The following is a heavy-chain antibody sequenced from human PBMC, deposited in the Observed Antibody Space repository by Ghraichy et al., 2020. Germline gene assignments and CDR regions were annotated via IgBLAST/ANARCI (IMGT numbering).Heavy chain of an antibody. V-gene: IGHV4-59*02. Sequence: SQTLSLTCTVSGASVTRDYWAWIRHSPGKGLELIGYIHSGGSTNLNPSLKSRVTLSMDTSKNQCILNLSSVTAADAAVYYCARERRTTVTTYYYGLDVWGQGTSVTVS. D-gene: IGHD1-1*01. J-gene: IGHJ6*02. CDR3: ARERRTTVTTYYYGLDV. CDR2: IHSGGST. CDR1: GASVTRDY.